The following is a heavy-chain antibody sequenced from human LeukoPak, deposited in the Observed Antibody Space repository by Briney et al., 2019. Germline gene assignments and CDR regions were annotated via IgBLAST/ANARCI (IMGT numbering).Heavy chain of an antibody. Sequence: SETLSLTCTDSGGAISSYYWSWIRQPPGKGLEWIGYIYYSGSTNHNPSLKSRVTISVDTTKKQFSLKLSSVTAADTAVYYCACGARIAVAGTKGSSWFDPWGQGTLVTVSS. CDR2: IYYSGST. J-gene: IGHJ5*02. CDR1: GGAISSYY. CDR3: ACGARIAVAGTKGSSWFDP. V-gene: IGHV4-59*01. D-gene: IGHD6-13*01.